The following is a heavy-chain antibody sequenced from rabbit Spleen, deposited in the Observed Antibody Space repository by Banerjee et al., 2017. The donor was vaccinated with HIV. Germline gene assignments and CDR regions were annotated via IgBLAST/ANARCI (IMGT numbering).Heavy chain of an antibody. J-gene: IGHJ4*02. CDR3: ARVWDSTYDDMVEYFNI. CDR2: INIGRT. Sequence: QSLEESGGRLVTPGTPLTLTCTASGFSLGSYDMTWVRQAPGKGLEWIGIINIGRTYYAPWARGRFTISKTSTTVDLLITSPTTEDTATYFCARVWDSTYDDMVEYFNIWGQGTLVTVS. V-gene: IGHV1S69*01. CDR1: GFSLGSYD. D-gene: IGHD2-1*01.